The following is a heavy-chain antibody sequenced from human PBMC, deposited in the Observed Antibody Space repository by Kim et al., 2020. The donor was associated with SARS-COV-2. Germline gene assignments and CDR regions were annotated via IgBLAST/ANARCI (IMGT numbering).Heavy chain of an antibody. CDR3: ARDATVTPYGMDV. D-gene: IGHD4-17*01. Sequence: GGSLRLSCAASGFTFSSYAMHWVRQAPGKGLEWVAVISYDGSNKYYVDSVKGRFTISRDNSKNTLYLQMNSLRAEDTAVYYCARDATVTPYGMDVWGQGTTVTVSS. J-gene: IGHJ6*02. V-gene: IGHV3-30*04. CDR1: GFTFSSYA. CDR2: ISYDGSNK.